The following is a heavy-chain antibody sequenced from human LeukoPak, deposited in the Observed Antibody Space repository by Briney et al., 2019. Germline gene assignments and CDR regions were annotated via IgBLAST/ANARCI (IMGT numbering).Heavy chain of an antibody. J-gene: IGHJ3*02. Sequence: LSGGSLRLSCAASGFTFSSYSMNWVRQAPGKGLEWVSYISSSSSTIYYADSVKGRFTISRDNAKNSLYLQMNSLRAEDTAVYYCARFRGVTGGAFDIWGQGTMVTVSS. CDR3: ARFRGVTGGAFDI. V-gene: IGHV3-48*01. CDR2: ISSSSSTI. CDR1: GFTFSSYS. D-gene: IGHD1-14*01.